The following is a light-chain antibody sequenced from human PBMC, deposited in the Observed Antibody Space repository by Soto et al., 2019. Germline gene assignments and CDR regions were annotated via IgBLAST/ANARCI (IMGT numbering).Light chain of an antibody. V-gene: IGLV2-14*01. CDR1: SSDAGGYNY. CDR2: DVS. Sequence: QSALTQPASVSGSPGQSITISCTGTSSDAGGYNYVSWYQQHPGKAPKLMIYDVSNRPSGVSNRFSASKSGNTASLTISGLQAEDEADYYCSAYTISSALGVFGTGTKLTVL. CDR3: SAYTISSALGV. J-gene: IGLJ1*01.